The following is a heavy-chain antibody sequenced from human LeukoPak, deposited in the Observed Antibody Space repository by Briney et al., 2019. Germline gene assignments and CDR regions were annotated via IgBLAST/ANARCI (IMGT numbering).Heavy chain of an antibody. CDR1: GYTFTSYY. CDR2: INPSGGST. J-gene: IGHJ4*02. D-gene: IGHD1-26*01. CDR3: ARGDRWELLDY. Sequence: ASVKASCKASGYTFTSYYIHWVRQAPGQGLEWMGIINPSGGSTSYAQKFQGRVTMTRDTSTSTVYMELSSLRSEDTAVYYCARGDRWELLDYWGQGTLVTVSS. V-gene: IGHV1-46*01.